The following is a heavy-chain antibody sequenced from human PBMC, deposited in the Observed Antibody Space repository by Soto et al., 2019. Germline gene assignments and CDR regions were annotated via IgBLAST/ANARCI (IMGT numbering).Heavy chain of an antibody. CDR3: ARNIAARDYYGMDV. CDR1: GGSISSSNW. Sequence: PSETLYLTCPVSGGSISSSNWCSCVRQPPGKGLEWIGEIYHSGSTNYNPSLKSRVTISVDKSKNQFSLKLSSVTAADTAVYYCARNIAARDYYGMDVWGQGTTVTVSS. J-gene: IGHJ6*02. CDR2: IYHSGST. D-gene: IGHD6-6*01. V-gene: IGHV4-4*02.